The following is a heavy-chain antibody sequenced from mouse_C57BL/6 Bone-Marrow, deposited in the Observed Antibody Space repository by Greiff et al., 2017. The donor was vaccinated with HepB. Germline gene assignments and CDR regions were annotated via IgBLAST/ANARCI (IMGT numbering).Heavy chain of an antibody. CDR2: ISYDGSN. Sequence: EVQLQQSGPGLVKPSQSLSLTCSVTGYSITSGYYWNWIRQFPGNKLEWMGYISYDGSNNYNPSLKNRISITRDTSKNQFFLKLNSVTTEDTATYYCARNYGNYWGQGTLVTVSA. CDR3: ARNYGNY. V-gene: IGHV3-6*01. D-gene: IGHD2-1*01. J-gene: IGHJ3*01. CDR1: GYSITSGYY.